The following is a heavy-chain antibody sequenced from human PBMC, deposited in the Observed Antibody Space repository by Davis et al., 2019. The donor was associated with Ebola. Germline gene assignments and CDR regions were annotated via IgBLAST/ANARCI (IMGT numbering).Heavy chain of an antibody. CDR1: GFTFSSYA. D-gene: IGHD4-17*01. J-gene: IGHJ4*02. CDR2: ISYDGSNK. Sequence: PGGSLRLSCAASGFTFSSYAMHWVRQAPGKGLEWVAVISYDGSNKYYADSVKGRFTISRDNSKNTLYLQMNSLRAEDTAVYYCARLAVRLRGSEYYFDYWGQGTLVTVSS. CDR3: ARLAVRLRGSEYYFDY. V-gene: IGHV3-30-3*01.